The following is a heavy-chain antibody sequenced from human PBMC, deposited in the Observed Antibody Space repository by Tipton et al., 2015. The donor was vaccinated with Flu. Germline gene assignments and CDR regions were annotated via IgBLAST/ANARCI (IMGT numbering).Heavy chain of an antibody. J-gene: IGHJ6*02. Sequence: QLVQSGAEVKKPGASVKVSCKASGYTFTSYYMHWVRQAPGQGLEWMGIINPSGGSTSYAQKFQGRVTMTRDTSTSTVYMELSSLRSEDMAVYYCARGTHYYDSSGYWGMDVWGQGTTVTVSS. CDR3: ARGTHYYDSSGYWGMDV. V-gene: IGHV1-46*01. CDR1: GYTFTSYY. CDR2: INPSGGST. D-gene: IGHD3-22*01.